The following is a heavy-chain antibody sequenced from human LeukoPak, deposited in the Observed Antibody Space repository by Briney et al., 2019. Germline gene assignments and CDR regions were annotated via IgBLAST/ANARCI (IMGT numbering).Heavy chain of an antibody. V-gene: IGHV3-48*02. CDR3: AQKGGTDH. J-gene: IGHJ4*02. CDR2: ISSSSSAM. Sequence: GGSLRLSCAASGFTFSRFGMNWVRQAPGKGLEWISYISSSSSAMYFADSVKGRFTISRDNAKNSLYLQMSSLRDEDTAVYYCAQKGGTDHWGQGTLVTVSS. D-gene: IGHD2-15*01. CDR1: GFTFSRFG.